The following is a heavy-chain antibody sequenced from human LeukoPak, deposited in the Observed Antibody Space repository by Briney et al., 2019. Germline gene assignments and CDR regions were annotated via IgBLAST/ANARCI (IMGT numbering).Heavy chain of an antibody. D-gene: IGHD5-12*01. V-gene: IGHV3-7*05. J-gene: IGHJ4*02. CDR1: GFTFSSYW. CDR3: AKVQYSDYDMNFDS. Sequence: PGGSLRLSCAASGFTFSSYWMNWVRQAPGKGLEWVANIKQDGSEKYYVDSVKGRFTISRDNSKNSLYLQINSLRADDTAVYYCAKVQYSDYDMNFDSWGQGTLVTVSS. CDR2: IKQDGSEK.